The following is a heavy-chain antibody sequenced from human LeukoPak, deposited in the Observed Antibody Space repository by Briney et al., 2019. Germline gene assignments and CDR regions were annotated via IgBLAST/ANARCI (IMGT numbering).Heavy chain of an antibody. V-gene: IGHV3-74*01. CDR3: ARVGVGSYHFDD. J-gene: IGHJ4*02. CDR2: INPDGSTT. D-gene: IGHD3-10*01. Sequence: PGGSLRFSGAASGFTFSSNWMHWDRQAPENGLMWVSRINPDGSTTTYADSVEGRFTISRDNARNTLYLQMNSLRVEDTAVYYCARVGVGSYHFDDWGQGTLVTVSS. CDR1: GFTFSSNW.